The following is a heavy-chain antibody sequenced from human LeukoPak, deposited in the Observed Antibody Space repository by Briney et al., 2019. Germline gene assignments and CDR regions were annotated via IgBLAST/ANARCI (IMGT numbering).Heavy chain of an antibody. Sequence: GGSLRLSCAASGFTFSSYGMHWVRQAPGKGLEWVAVISYDGSNKYYADSVKGQFTISRDNSKNTLYLQMNSLRAEDTAVYYCAKGDLLWFGESPYYFDYWGQGTLVTVSS. J-gene: IGHJ4*02. CDR2: ISYDGSNK. V-gene: IGHV3-30*18. CDR1: GFTFSSYG. CDR3: AKGDLLWFGESPYYFDY. D-gene: IGHD3-10*01.